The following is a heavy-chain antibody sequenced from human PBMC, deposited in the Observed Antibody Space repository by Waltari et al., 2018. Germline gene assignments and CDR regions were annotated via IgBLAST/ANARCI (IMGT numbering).Heavy chain of an antibody. J-gene: IGHJ6*02. CDR1: DSVSSNSAA. V-gene: IGHV6-1*01. CDR2: TYYRSKWYN. CDR3: ARVRSRYSSSWRGYYYYYGMDV. D-gene: IGHD6-13*01. Sequence: DSVSSNSAAWNWIRQSPSRGLEWLGRTYYRSKWYNDYAVSVKSRITINPDTSKNQFSLQLNSVTPEDTAVYYCARVRSRYSSSWRGYYYYYGMDVWGQGTTVTVSS.